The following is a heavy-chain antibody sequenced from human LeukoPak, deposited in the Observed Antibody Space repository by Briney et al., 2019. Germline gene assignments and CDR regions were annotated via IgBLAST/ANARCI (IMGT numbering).Heavy chain of an antibody. D-gene: IGHD3-10*01. CDR1: GFSLSTSGVG. V-gene: IGHV2-5*02. Sequence: FGPTLVNPTQTLTLTCTFSGFSLSTSGVGVGWIRQPPGKALEGLALTYWDDDKGYSPSLKSRLSITNDTSKNQVLLTMTNMDPVDTATYYCALFGESDAFDIWGQGTMVTVSS. CDR3: ALFGESDAFDI. CDR2: TYWDDDK. J-gene: IGHJ3*02.